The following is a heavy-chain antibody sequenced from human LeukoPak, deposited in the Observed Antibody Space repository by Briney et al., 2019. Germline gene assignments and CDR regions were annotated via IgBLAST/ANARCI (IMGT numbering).Heavy chain of an antibody. J-gene: IGHJ4*02. V-gene: IGHV3-7*01. CDR3: ARRRYSGSSQHFDY. Sequence: PGGSLRLSCAASGFTFSSYWMSWVRQAPGKGLEWVANIKQDGSEKYVDSVKGRFTISRDNAKNSLYLQMNSLRAEDTAVYYCARRRYSGSSQHFDYWGQGTLVTVSS. D-gene: IGHD1-26*01. CDR2: IKQDGSEK. CDR1: GFTFSSYW.